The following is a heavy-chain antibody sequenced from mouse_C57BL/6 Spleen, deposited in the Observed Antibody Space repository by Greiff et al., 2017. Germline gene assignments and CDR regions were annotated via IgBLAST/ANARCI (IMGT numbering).Heavy chain of an antibody. CDR3: ARDRIYYDYDEGAGFAY. J-gene: IGHJ3*01. D-gene: IGHD2-4*01. CDR2: ISDGGSYT. CDR1: GFTFSSYA. Sequence: EVHLVESGGGLVKPGGSLKLSCAASGFTFSSYAMSWVRQTPEKRLEWVATISDGGSYTYYPDNVKGRFTISRDNAKNNLYLQMSHLKSEDTAMYYCARDRIYYDYDEGAGFAYWGQGTLVTVSA. V-gene: IGHV5-4*01.